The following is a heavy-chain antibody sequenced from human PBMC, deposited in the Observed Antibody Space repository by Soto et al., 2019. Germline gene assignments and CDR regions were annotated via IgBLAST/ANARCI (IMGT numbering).Heavy chain of an antibody. CDR1: GGTFNRYS. J-gene: IGHJ4*02. Sequence: QVHLVQAGAEVKKPGSSVKVSCRASGGTFNRYSISWVRQAPGQGLEWMGRIIPMFGITNYAQKFQGRVMNTADKSANTAYMEVSGLRSEDTAMYYCATFYEGDCTTTTCYGDFDYWGQGTLVTVSS. D-gene: IGHD2-2*01. CDR2: IIPMFGIT. V-gene: IGHV1-69*02. CDR3: ATFYEGDCTTTTCYGDFDY.